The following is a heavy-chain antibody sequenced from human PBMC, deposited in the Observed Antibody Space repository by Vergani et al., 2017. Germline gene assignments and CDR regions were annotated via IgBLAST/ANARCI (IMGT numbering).Heavy chain of an antibody. D-gene: IGHD2-21*02. Sequence: QVQLVQSGAEVKKPGSSVKVSCKASGATFRSNTISWVRQVPGQGLEWRGRIIPVLGKTKDAQDFPGRLTITADTTTSTAYMELTSLRSQDTAVYYCERDCPGGGGDCSAGWYFDLWGRGTLVTVSS. CDR1: GATFRSNT. J-gene: IGHJ2*01. CDR2: IIPVLGKT. V-gene: IGHV1-69*08. CDR3: ERDCPGGGGDCSAGWYFDL.